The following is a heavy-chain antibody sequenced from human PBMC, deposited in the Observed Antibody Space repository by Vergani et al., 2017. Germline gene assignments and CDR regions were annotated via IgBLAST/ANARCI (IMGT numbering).Heavy chain of an antibody. CDR1: GYTFTSYA. J-gene: IGHJ4*02. D-gene: IGHD6-19*01. Sequence: VQLVQSGAEVKKPGATVKISCKVSGYTFTSYAMHWVRQAPGQRLEWMGWINTGNGNTKYSQKFQGRVTITRDTSASTAYMELSSLRSEDTAVYYCARGVSGWYQRKYFDYWGQGTLVTVSS. CDR2: INTGNGNT. CDR3: ARGVSGWYQRKYFDY. V-gene: IGHV1-3*04.